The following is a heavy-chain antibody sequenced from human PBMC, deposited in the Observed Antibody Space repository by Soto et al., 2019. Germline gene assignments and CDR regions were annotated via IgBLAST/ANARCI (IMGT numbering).Heavy chain of an antibody. CDR2: IYSSGTT. D-gene: IGHD5-12*01. CDR3: ARLGRGYSENDDY. J-gene: IGHJ4*02. CDR1: GGSISSYY. Sequence: QVQPQESGPGLVKPSETLSLTCTVSGGSISSYYWSWIRQPPGKGLEWIGYIYSSGTTNYNFSLKSRVTMSVDTSKNQFSRNLSSVTAADTAVYYCARLGRGYSENDDYWGQGTLVTVSS. V-gene: IGHV4-59*01.